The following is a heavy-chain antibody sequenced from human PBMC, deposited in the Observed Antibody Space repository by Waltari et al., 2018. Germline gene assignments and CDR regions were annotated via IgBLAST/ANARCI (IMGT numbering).Heavy chain of an antibody. CDR3: AVARGNYDVLTGFPVDS. CDR1: GFSLTTYT. J-gene: IGHJ5*01. D-gene: IGHD3-9*01. CDR2: ISETSRTT. V-gene: IGHV3-48*01. Sequence: EERLVQSGGGLVQPGGSLRLSCEASGFSLTTYTMNWVRQAPGKGLEWVAYISETSRTTFYADSVRGRFIISRNNAKNSLSLQMVSLRGEDTAVYYCAVARGNYDVLTGFPVDSWGQGTLVTVSS.